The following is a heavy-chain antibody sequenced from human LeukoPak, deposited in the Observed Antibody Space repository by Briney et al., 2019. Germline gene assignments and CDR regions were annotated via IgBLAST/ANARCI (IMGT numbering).Heavy chain of an antibody. CDR3: ARLTPQGCGWGWYNRFDP. CDR1: GGSISSYY. D-gene: IGHD1-1*01. J-gene: IGHJ5*02. CDR2: IYYSGST. Sequence: SSETLSLTCTVSGGSISSYYWNWLRQTPGQGLEWIGYIYYSGSTNYNPSPKSRVTISVDTSKNQFSLNLTSVTAADTAVYYCARLTPQGCGWGWYNRFDPWGQGTLVTVSS. V-gene: IGHV4-59*01.